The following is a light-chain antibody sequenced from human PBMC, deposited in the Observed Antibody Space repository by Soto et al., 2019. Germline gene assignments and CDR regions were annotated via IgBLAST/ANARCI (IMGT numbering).Light chain of an antibody. Sequence: AIRMTQSPSSLSASTGDRVTITCRASQGISSYLAWYQQKQGKDPKLLLYAASTLQSGVPSRCCGSGSGTDVTITISCLQSEDFAAYYCQQYYSYPYTFGQGTKLEIK. V-gene: IGKV1-8*01. CDR2: AAS. CDR3: QQYYSYPYT. CDR1: QGISSY. J-gene: IGKJ2*01.